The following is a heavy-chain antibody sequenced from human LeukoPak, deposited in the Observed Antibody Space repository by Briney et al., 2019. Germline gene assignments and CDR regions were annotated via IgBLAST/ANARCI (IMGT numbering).Heavy chain of an antibody. D-gene: IGHD3-10*02. J-gene: IGHJ3*02. Sequence: PGGSLRLSCAASGFTFSSYGMHWVRQAPGKGLEWVATMTRSSAIFYADSVKGRFTISRDNARNSVYLQMNSLRDDDTAVYSCARAQTMFWEFDGFDIWGRGTKVTVSS. CDR3: ARAQTMFWEFDGFDI. V-gene: IGHV3-48*02. CDR2: MTRSSAI. CDR1: GFTFSSYG.